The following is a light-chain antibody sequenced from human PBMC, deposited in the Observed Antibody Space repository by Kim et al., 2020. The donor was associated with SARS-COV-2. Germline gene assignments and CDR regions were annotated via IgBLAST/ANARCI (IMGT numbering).Light chain of an antibody. J-gene: IGLJ2*01. Sequence: QNVTISCSGSSVNIGSNAVNWDQQFPGKAPRLLISYDDQLSSGVSDRFSASKSVTSASLAISGLQSEDEADYYCGTWDDSLTGPVFGGGTQLTVL. CDR3: GTWDDSLTGPV. CDR2: YDD. V-gene: IGLV1-36*01. CDR1: SVNIGSNA.